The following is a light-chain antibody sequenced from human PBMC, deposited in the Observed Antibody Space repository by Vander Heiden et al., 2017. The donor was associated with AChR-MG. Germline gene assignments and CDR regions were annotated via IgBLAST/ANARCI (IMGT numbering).Light chain of an antibody. J-gene: IGLJ1*01. Sequence: QPVLTQSSSSSASLGSSVKLTCTLSSGHSSYTIAWHHQQPGKAARYLMKLEGSGSYNKGSGVPDRFSGSSSGADRYLTISNLQSEDEADYYCETWDSNTHVFGTGTKVTVL. CDR3: ETWDSNTHV. V-gene: IGLV4-60*03. CDR2: LEGSGSY. CDR1: SGHSSYT.